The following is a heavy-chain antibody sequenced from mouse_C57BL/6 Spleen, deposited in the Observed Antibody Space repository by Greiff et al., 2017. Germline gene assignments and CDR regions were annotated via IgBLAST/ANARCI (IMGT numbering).Heavy chain of an antibody. CDR2: INPNNGGT. CDR3: ANYYGSSYVGFAY. Sequence: EVQLQQSGPELVKPGASAKISCKASGYTFTDYYMNWVKQSHGKSLEWIGDINPNNGGTSYNQKFKGKATLTVDKSSSTAYMELRSLTSEDSAVYYCANYYGSSYVGFAYWGQGTLVTVSA. V-gene: IGHV1-26*01. J-gene: IGHJ3*01. CDR1: GYTFTDYY. D-gene: IGHD1-1*01.